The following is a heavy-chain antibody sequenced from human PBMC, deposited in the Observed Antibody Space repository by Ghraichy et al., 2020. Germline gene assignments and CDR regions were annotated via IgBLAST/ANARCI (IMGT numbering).Heavy chain of an antibody. CDR2: ISSSSSYI. Sequence: GGSLRLSCAASGFTFSSYSMNWVRQAPGKGLEWVSSISSSSSYIYYADSVKGRFTISRDNAKNSLYLQMNSLRAEDTAVYYCARGAGVIQLWTPAQFDYWGQGTLVTVSS. V-gene: IGHV3-21*01. D-gene: IGHD5-18*01. CDR1: GFTFSSYS. J-gene: IGHJ4*02. CDR3: ARGAGVIQLWTPAQFDY.